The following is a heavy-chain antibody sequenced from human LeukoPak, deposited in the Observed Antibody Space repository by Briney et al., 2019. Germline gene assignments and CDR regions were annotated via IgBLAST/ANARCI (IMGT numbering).Heavy chain of an antibody. V-gene: IGHV3-48*01. CDR2: ISGGSSHI. CDR3: ARDRSGYSPPYYFDY. CDR1: GFTFNSYN. Sequence: SGGSLRLSCAASGFTFNSYNLNWVRQAPGKGLEWISYISGGSSHIYYADSVKGRFTTSRDSANNSLYLQMSSLRPEDTAVYYCARDRSGYSPPYYFDYWGQGALVTVSS. D-gene: IGHD3-3*01. J-gene: IGHJ4*02.